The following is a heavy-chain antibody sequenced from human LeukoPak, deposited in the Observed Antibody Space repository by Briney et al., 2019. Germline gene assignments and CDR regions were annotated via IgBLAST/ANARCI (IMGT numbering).Heavy chain of an antibody. CDR1: GFTFSSYW. CDR2: INSDGSST. J-gene: IGHJ4*02. V-gene: IGHV3-74*01. CDR3: ARDKTRGLGYSYSKSGNYFGY. D-gene: IGHD5-18*01. Sequence: PGGSLRLSCAASGFTFSSYWMHWVRQAPGKGLVWVSRINSDGSSTSYADSVKGRFTISRDNAKNTLYLQMNSLRAEDTAVYSCARDKTRGLGYSYSKSGNYFGYWGQGTLVTVFS.